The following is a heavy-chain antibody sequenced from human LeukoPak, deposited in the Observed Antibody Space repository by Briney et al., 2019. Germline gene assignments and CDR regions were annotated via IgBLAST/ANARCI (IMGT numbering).Heavy chain of an antibody. CDR1: GFIFSSYS. CDR2: ISGSSSYI. Sequence: PGGSLRLSCAASGFIFSSYSMNWARQTPGKGLEWVSFISGSSSYIYYADSMKGRFTISRDNGKNSLYLQMNSLRAEDTAVYYCARDFAYSSGTNWFDPWGQGTLVTVSS. D-gene: IGHD6-19*01. V-gene: IGHV3-21*01. CDR3: ARDFAYSSGTNWFDP. J-gene: IGHJ5*02.